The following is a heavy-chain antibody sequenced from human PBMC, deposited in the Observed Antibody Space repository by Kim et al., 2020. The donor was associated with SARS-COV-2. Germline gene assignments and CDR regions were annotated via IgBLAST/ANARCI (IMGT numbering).Heavy chain of an antibody. D-gene: IGHD6-6*01. CDR3: AKTIVEARFFDY. V-gene: IGHV3-23*01. CDR1: GFSFVDYT. Sequence: GGSLRLSCAASGFSFVDYTMGWVRQAPGKGLEWVSTINARRTTYYSDSMKGRFTISRDSSKNVVDLQMNSLRADDTAVYYCAKTIVEARFFDYWGQGTL. J-gene: IGHJ4*02. CDR2: INARRTT.